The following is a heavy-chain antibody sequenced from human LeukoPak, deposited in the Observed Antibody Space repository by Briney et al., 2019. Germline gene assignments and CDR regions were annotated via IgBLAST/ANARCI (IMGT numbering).Heavy chain of an antibody. D-gene: IGHD3-10*01. Sequence: SETLSLTCTVSAGSISSYYWSWIRQPPGKGLEWIGYIYYSGSTNYNPSLKSRVTISVDTSKNQFSLKLSSVTAADTAVYYCARSYGSGSYNYYYYYMDVWGKGTTVTISS. V-gene: IGHV4-59*01. CDR2: IYYSGST. J-gene: IGHJ6*03. CDR1: AGSISSYY. CDR3: ARSYGSGSYNYYYYYMDV.